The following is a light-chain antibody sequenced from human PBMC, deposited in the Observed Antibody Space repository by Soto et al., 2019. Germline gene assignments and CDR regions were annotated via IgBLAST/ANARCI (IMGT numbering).Light chain of an antibody. J-gene: IGKJ1*01. CDR1: QSFNSIY. CDR3: HQYDSWT. V-gene: IGKV3-20*01. CDR2: GAS. Sequence: VVMTQSPATLSVSPGERAVLSCRASQSFNSIYLAWYQQKPGQAPRLLIYGASSRATGIPDRFSGSGSGTDFTLTISRLEPEDFAVYYCHQYDSWTFGQGTKVDIK.